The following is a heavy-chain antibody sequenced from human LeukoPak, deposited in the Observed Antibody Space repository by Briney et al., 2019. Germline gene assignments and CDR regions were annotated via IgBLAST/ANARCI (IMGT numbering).Heavy chain of an antibody. D-gene: IGHD2-21*02. CDR2: VRSDGSDK. Sequence: GGSLRLSCGASGFTFTYYGMHWVRQAPGKGLEWVTFVRSDGSDKYYADSAKGRFTFSRDNSKNTVYLQMNSLRPEDTAVYYCVRDRDWAFDYWGQGSLVTVSS. J-gene: IGHJ4*02. V-gene: IGHV3-30*02. CDR3: VRDRDWAFDY. CDR1: GFTFTYYG.